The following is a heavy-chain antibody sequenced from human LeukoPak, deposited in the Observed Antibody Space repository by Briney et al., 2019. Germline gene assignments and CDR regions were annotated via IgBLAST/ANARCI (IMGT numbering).Heavy chain of an antibody. D-gene: IGHD3-10*01. J-gene: IGHJ4*02. V-gene: IGHV3-53*01. CDR2: IYSGGST. CDR1: GFIVSSTY. CDR3: YCGSGSNFDY. Sequence: GGSLRLSCAASGFIVSSTYMNWVRQAPGKGLEWVSVIYSGGSTYYADSVKGRFTISRDKPRNTLYLQMNSLRAEDTAVYYCYCGSGSNFDYWGQGTLVTVSS.